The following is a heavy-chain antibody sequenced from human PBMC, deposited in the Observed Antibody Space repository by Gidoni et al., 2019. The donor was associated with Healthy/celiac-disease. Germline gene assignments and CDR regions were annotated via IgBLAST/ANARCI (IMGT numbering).Heavy chain of an antibody. CDR3: TLRGLGYYYYGMDV. J-gene: IGHJ6*02. D-gene: IGHD3-10*01. Sequence: VQLVESGGGLVQPGGSLKLSCAASGFPFRASAMHWVRQASGKGLEWVGRIRSKANSHATAYAASVKGRFTISRDDSKNTAYLQMNSLKTEDTAVYYCTLRGLGYYYYGMDVWGQGTTVTVSS. CDR2: IRSKANSHAT. V-gene: IGHV3-73*02. CDR1: GFPFRASA.